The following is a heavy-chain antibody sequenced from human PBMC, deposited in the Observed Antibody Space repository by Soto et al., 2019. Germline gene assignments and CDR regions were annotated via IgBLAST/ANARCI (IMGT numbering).Heavy chain of an antibody. J-gene: IGHJ3*01. V-gene: IGHV4-59*08. CDR2: VYYSGST. CDR3: AAALSGTGAFDF. Sequence: SETLSLTCTVSGGSISRYYWNWIRQPPGKGLEWIGFVYYSGSTSYYPSLKSRVTISIDTSKSQFSLKLSSVTAADTTVCYCAAALSGTGAFDFWGQGTMGTVSS. D-gene: IGHD6-13*01. CDR1: GGSISRYY.